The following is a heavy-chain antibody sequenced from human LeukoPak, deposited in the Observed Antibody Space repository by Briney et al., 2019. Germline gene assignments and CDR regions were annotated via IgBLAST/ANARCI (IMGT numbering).Heavy chain of an antibody. CDR3: ARGGLWDYYYYGMDV. J-gene: IGHJ6*02. D-gene: IGHD3/OR15-3a*01. CDR2: MNPNSGNT. V-gene: IGHV1-8*01. CDR1: GYTFTSYD. Sequence: ATVKVSCKASGYTFTSYDINWVRQATGQGLEWMGWMNPNSGNTGYAQKFQGRVTMTRNTSISTAYMELSSLRSEDTAVYYCARGGLWDYYYYGMDVWGQGTTVTVSS.